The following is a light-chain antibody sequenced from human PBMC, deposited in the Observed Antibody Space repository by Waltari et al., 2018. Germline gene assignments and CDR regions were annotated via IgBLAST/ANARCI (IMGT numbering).Light chain of an antibody. Sequence: QSALTQPASVSGSPGQSITTSCTGTAIDLGGYNYVSWYQQHPGKAPKLVIFDVSSRPSGISYRFSASKFGNTASLTISGLQPDDEADYYCCSFTSSSTWVFGGGTKLTVL. V-gene: IGLV2-14*03. J-gene: IGLJ3*02. CDR1: AIDLGGYNY. CDR2: DVS. CDR3: CSFTSSSTWV.